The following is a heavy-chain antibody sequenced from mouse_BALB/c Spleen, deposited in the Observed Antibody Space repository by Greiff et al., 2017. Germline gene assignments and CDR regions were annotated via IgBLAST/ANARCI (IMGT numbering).Heavy chain of an antibody. CDR2: ISSGGST. CDR3: ARGEIYYGNPLAY. J-gene: IGHJ3*01. V-gene: IGHV5-6-5*01. CDR1: GFTFSSYA. Sequence: EVKLVESGGGLVKPGGSLKLSCAASGFTFSSYAMSWVRQTPEKRLEWVASISSGGSTYYPDSVKGRFTISRDNARNILYLQMSSLRSEDTAMYYCARGEIYYGNPLAYWGQGTLVTVSA. D-gene: IGHD2-1*01.